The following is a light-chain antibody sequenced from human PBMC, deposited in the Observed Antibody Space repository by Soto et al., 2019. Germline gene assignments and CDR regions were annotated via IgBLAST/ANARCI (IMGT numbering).Light chain of an antibody. CDR3: QQYGSSQS. CDR2: GAS. V-gene: IGKV3-20*01. Sequence: EIVLTQSPGTLTLSPGERATISCRASQSVSSSYLAWYQQKPGQAPRLLIYGASSRATGIPDRFSGSGSGTDFTLTISRLEPEDFEVYYCQQYGSSQSFGQGTKVEIK. CDR1: QSVSSSY. J-gene: IGKJ1*01.